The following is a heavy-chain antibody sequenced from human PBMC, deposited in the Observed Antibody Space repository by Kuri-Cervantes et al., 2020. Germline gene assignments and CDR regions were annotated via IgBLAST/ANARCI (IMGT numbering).Heavy chain of an antibody. CDR1: GFTFSSYW. D-gene: IGHD6-6*01. V-gene: IGHV3-9*01. Sequence: SLKISCAASGFTFSSYWMSWVRQAPGKSLEWVSGISWNSGSIGYADSVKGRFTISRDNAKNSLYLQMNSLRAEDTAVYFCARVEAARADLDYWGQGTLVTVSS. CDR2: ISWNSGSI. CDR3: ARVEAARADLDY. J-gene: IGHJ4*02.